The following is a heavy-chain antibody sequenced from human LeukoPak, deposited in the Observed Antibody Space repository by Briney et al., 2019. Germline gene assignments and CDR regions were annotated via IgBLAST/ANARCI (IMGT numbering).Heavy chain of an antibody. CDR3: AKNPLGEQMYFDY. CDR1: GFTFSSYS. D-gene: IGHD1-26*01. V-gene: IGHV3-23*01. J-gene: IGHJ4*02. CDR2: ISGSGGST. Sequence: PGGSLRLSCAASGFTFSSYSMNWVRQAPGKGLEWVSAISGSGGSTYYADSVKGRFTISRDNSKNTLYLQMNSLRAEDTAVYYCAKNPLGEQMYFDYWSQGALVTVSS.